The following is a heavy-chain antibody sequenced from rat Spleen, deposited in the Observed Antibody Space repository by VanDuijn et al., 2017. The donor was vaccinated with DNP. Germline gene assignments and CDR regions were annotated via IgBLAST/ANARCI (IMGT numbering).Heavy chain of an antibody. Sequence: EVQLVESGGGPVQPGRSLKLSCVASGFIFSNYWMTWIRQAPGKGLEWVAYISYDGGSTYYRDSVKGRFTISRDNAKSTLYLQMDSLRSEDTATYYCATASNSGFTYWGQGTLVTVSS. J-gene: IGHJ3*01. V-gene: IGHV5-31*01. CDR1: GFIFSNYW. CDR2: ISYDGGST. D-gene: IGHD3-6*01. CDR3: ATASNSGFTY.